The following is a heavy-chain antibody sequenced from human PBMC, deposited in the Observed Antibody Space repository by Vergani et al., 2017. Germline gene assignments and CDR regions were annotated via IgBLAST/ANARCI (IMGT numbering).Heavy chain of an antibody. V-gene: IGHV3-33*01. D-gene: IGHD6-19*01. Sequence: QVQLVESGGGVVQPGRSLRLSCAASGFTFSSYGMHWVRQAPGKGLEWVAVIWYDGSNKYYADSVKGRFTISRDNSKNTLYLQMNSLRAEDTAVYYCARDCDRIAVAGTPSGYWGQGTLVTVSS. J-gene: IGHJ4*02. CDR3: ARDCDRIAVAGTPSGY. CDR2: IWYDGSNK. CDR1: GFTFSSYG.